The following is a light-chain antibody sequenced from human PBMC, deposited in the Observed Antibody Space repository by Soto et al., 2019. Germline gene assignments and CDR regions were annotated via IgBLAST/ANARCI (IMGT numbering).Light chain of an antibody. J-gene: IGKJ1*01. V-gene: IGKV1-6*02. CDR1: QDIGND. CDR3: LQDYTYPWT. CDR2: PAS. Sequence: IQMTQSPSSLSASVRDRVTITCRASQDIGNDLGWYQQKPGKAPNLLIYPASSLRSGVPSRFSGSGSGTHFTLTINSLQAEDSATYFCLQDYTYPWTFGQGTKVEIK.